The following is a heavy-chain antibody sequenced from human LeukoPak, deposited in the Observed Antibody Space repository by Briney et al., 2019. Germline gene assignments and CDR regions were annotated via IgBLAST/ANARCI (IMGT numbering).Heavy chain of an antibody. V-gene: IGHV4-39*01. D-gene: IGHD3-22*01. J-gene: IGHJ4*02. CDR3: ARHAPYYYDSTGYST. Sequence: PSETLSLTCTVSGGSISSSSYYWGWIRQPPGKGLEWIGSIYYSGSTYYNPSLKSRVTISVDTSKNQFSLKLSSVTAADTAVYCCARHAPYYYDSTGYSTWGQGTLVTVSS. CDR1: GGSISSSSYY. CDR2: IYYSGST.